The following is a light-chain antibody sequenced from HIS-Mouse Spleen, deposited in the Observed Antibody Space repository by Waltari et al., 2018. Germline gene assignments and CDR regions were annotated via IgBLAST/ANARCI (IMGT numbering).Light chain of an antibody. CDR3: QQRSNWPPWT. CDR2: DAS. J-gene: IGKJ1*01. Sequence: EIVLTQSPATLSLSPGERATLPCRASQSVSSYLAWYQQKPGQAPRPLIYDASNRATGIPARFSGSGSGTDFTLTISSLEPEDFAVYYCQQRSNWPPWTFGQGTKVEIK. CDR1: QSVSSY. V-gene: IGKV3-11*01.